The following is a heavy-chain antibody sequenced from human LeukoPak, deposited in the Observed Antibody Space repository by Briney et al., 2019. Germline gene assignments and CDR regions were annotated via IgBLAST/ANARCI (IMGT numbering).Heavy chain of an antibody. D-gene: IGHD2-15*01. CDR3: AREPMYAALDY. V-gene: IGHV3-30*04. CDR2: ISYNGSNK. Sequence: GRSLRLSCAASGFTFSSYAIHWVPQAPGKGLEWGSVISYNGSNKYYADSVKGRFTISIDNSKNTLYLQMSSLRAEDTAVYYCAREPMYAALDYWGQGTLVTVSS. J-gene: IGHJ4*02. CDR1: GFTFSSYA.